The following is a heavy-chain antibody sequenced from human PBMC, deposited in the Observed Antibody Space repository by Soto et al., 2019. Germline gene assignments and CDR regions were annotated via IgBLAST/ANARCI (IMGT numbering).Heavy chain of an antibody. J-gene: IGHJ6*03. D-gene: IGHD3-3*01. V-gene: IGHV1-58*02. CDR1: GFTFTSSA. CDR3: AAAPPRHDFWSGYWANMDV. CDR2: IVVGSGNT. Sequence: ASVKVSCKASGFTFTSSAMQWVRQARGQRLEWIGWIVVGSGNTNYAQKFQERVTITRDMSTSTAYMELSSLRSEDTAVYYCAAAPPRHDFWSGYWANMDVWGKGTTVTVSS.